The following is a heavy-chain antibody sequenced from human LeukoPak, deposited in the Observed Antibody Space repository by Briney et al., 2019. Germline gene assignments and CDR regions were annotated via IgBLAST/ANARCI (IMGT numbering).Heavy chain of an antibody. Sequence: GGSLRLSCAASGFTFSSYAMSWVRQAPGKGLEWVSAISGSGGSTYYADSVKGRFTISRDNSKNTLYLQVNSLRAEDTAVYYCAKTPAPPTTYYYDSSGYYSQDYWGQGTLVTVSS. CDR3: AKTPAPPTTYYYDSSGYYSQDY. V-gene: IGHV3-23*01. D-gene: IGHD3-22*01. CDR2: ISGSGGST. J-gene: IGHJ4*02. CDR1: GFTFSSYA.